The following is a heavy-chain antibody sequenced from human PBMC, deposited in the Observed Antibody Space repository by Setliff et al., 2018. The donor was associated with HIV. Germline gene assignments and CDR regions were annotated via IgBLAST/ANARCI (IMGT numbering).Heavy chain of an antibody. J-gene: IGHJ6*02. D-gene: IGHD3-3*01. CDR1: GYIFVRYY. CDR3: ARDVRDGFEEWFSTLDDGMDV. V-gene: IGHV1-2*02. CDR2: INPHTGVT. Sequence: SVKVSCKTSGYIFVRYYIFWVRQAPGQGLEWMGNINPHTGVTRYAEKFQGRVTMTRDTSISTIYMELSRLRSDDTAVYYCARDVRDGFEEWFSTLDDGMDVWGQGTTVTVSS.